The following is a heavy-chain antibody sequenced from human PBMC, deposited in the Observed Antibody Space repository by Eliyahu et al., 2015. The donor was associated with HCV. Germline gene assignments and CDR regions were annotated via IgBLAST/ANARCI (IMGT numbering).Heavy chain of an antibody. D-gene: IGHD3-22*01. Sequence: QVQLQQWGAGLLKPSETLSLTCAVYGGSFSGYYWSWIRQPPGKGLEWIGEINHSGSTNYNPSLKSRVTISVDTSKNQFSLKLSSVTAADTAVYYCARGNYYDSSGYYVPLDAFDIWGQGTMVTVSS. V-gene: IGHV4-34*01. CDR1: GGSFSGYY. CDR3: ARGNYYDSSGYYVPLDAFDI. CDR2: INHSGST. J-gene: IGHJ3*02.